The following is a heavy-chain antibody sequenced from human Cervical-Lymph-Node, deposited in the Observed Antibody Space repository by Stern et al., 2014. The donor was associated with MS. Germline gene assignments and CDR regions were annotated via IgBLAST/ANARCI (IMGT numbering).Heavy chain of an antibody. V-gene: IGHV4-61*01. Sequence: QLQLQESGPGLVKPSETLSLTCTVSGGSVSSGSYYWSWIRQPPGKGLEWIGYIYYSGNTNYNPSLKSRVTISVDTSKNQFSLKLSSVTAADTAVYYCARDPTGSGDFNLWGQGTLVTVSS. J-gene: IGHJ4*02. CDR2: IYYSGNT. D-gene: IGHD3-10*01. CDR1: GGSVSSGSYY. CDR3: ARDPTGSGDFNL.